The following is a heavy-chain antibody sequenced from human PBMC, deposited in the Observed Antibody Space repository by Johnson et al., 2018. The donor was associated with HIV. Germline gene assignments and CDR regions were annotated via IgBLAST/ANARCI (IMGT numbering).Heavy chain of an antibody. D-gene: IGHD2-21*01. CDR1: GFTFSSYG. J-gene: IGHJ3*02. Sequence: QVQLVESGGGVVRPGRSLRLSCAASGFTFSSYGMHWVRQAPGKGLEWVAVISYDGSDKYYADSVKGRFTISRDNSKNTLYLQMNSLRAEDTAVYYCAKGHQGIATPDAFDIWGQGTMVTVSS. V-gene: IGHV3-30*18. CDR3: AKGHQGIATPDAFDI. CDR2: ISYDGSDK.